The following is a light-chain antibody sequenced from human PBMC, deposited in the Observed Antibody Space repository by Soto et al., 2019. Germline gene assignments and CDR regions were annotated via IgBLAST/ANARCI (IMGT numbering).Light chain of an antibody. J-gene: IGKJ2*01. CDR3: QQYESTPPT. V-gene: IGKV4-1*01. CDR2: WAS. Sequence: DIVMTQSPDSLAVSLGERATINCKSSQSVLYSSNNKNYLAWYQQRPGQPPKLLIYWASTRESGVPDRFSGSGSGKDFTLTITSLQAEDVEVYYCQQYESTPPTFGQGTKLEIK. CDR1: QSVLYSSNNKNY.